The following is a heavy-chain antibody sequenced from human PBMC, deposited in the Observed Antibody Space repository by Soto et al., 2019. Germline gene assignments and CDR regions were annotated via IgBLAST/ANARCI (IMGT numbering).Heavy chain of an antibody. D-gene: IGHD2-21*01. Sequence: ASVQVSCKASGSTFRSYGITWVRQAPGQGLEWLGWTSANNDNTKYAQKFQGRVTLTTDTSTTTAYMELRSLTSDDTAIYYCAQHMAHDDYHDYWGQGTLVTVSS. CDR1: GSTFRSYG. CDR3: AQHMAHDDYHDY. CDR2: TSANNDNT. J-gene: IGHJ4*02. V-gene: IGHV1-18*01.